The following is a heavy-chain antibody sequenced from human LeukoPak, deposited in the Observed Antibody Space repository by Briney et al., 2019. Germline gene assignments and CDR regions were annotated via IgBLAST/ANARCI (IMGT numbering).Heavy chain of an antibody. D-gene: IGHD4-17*01. J-gene: IGHJ4*02. CDR1: GFSITDAW. CDR3: TIDRGDYGIPY. V-gene: IGHV3-15*07. Sequence: TGGSLRLSCVASGFSITDAWMNWVRQAPGKGLEWVGRIRSKTDGGTTDYAAPVKGRFSISRDDSKNTLYLQMNRLKTEDTAVYYCTIDRGDYGIPYWGQGTLVTVSS. CDR2: IRSKTDGGTT.